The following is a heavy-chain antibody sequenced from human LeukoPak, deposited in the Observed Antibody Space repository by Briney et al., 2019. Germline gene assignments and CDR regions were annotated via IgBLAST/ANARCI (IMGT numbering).Heavy chain of an antibody. CDR2: MNPKSANT. CDR3: ARGRLSTSGWYKGDY. D-gene: IGHD6-19*01. J-gene: IGHJ4*02. Sequence: ASVKVSCKASGYTFTSYDINWVRQATGQGLEWMGWMNPKSANTGYAQKFQGRVTMTRNTSINTAYMELSSLTSEDTAAYYCARGRLSTSGWYKGDYWGQGTLVTVSS. V-gene: IGHV1-8*01. CDR1: GYTFTSYD.